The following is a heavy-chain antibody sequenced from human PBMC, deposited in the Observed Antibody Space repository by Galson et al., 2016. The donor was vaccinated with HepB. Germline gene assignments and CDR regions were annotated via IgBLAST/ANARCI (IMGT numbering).Heavy chain of an antibody. CDR2: ITNDGIHR. Sequence: SLRLSCAAYGFSFSTYVMYWVRQAPGKGLEWVAVITNDGIHRYYSDSARGRFTIPRDNTTDTLFLQMHILRAEDTAMYYCAKWRGTSITNFGANYFDLWGQGTQVTVSS. CDR3: AKWRGTSITNFGANYFDL. D-gene: IGHD3-3*01. J-gene: IGHJ4*02. V-gene: IGHV3-30*18. CDR1: GFSFSTYV.